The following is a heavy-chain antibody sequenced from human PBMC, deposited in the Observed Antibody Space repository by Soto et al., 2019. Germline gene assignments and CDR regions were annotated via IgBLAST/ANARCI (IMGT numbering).Heavy chain of an antibody. CDR2: INPNSGGT. D-gene: IGHD2-21*02. V-gene: IGHV1-2*04. CDR1: GYTFTSYG. Sequence: ASVKVSCKASGYTFTSYGISWVRQAPGQGLEWMGWINPNSGGTNYAQKFQGWVTMTRDTSISTAYMELSRLRSDDTAVYYCARDQKLTAIVGFVYYYGMDVWGQGTTVTGSS. CDR3: ARDQKLTAIVGFVYYYGMDV. J-gene: IGHJ6*02.